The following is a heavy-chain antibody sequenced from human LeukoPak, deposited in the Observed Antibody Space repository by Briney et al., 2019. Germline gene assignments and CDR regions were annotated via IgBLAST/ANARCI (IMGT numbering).Heavy chain of an antibody. J-gene: IGHJ4*02. V-gene: IGHV3-23*01. CDR2: IGSGGSDT. CDR1: GFSCSGYA. D-gene: IGHD3-10*01. CDR3: AKYYSTSASRNFDS. Sequence: GGSLRLSCVASGFSCSGYAMSWVRQAPGKGLEWVSAIGSGGSDTHYADSVKGRFTISRDNSKTTLYLQMNSLRAEDTALYYCAKYYSTSASRNFDSWGQGILVSVSS.